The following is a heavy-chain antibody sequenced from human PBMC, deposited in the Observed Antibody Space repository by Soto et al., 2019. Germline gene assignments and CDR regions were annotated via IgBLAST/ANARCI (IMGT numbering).Heavy chain of an antibody. J-gene: IGHJ3*02. CDR3: ARIRGGDCYSDAFDI. Sequence: XGPTLVNPTQTLPLTCTFSLFSLITSGMCVSWIRQPPGKALEWLALIDWDDDKYYSTSLKTRLTISKDTSKNQVVLTMTNMDPVDTATYYCARIRGGDCYSDAFDIWGQGTMVTVSS. D-gene: IGHD2-21*02. CDR1: LFSLITSGMC. V-gene: IGHV2-70*01. CDR2: IDWDDDK.